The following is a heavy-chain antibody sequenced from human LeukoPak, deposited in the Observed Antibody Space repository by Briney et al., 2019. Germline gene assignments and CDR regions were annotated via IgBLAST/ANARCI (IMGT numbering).Heavy chain of an antibody. Sequence: GGSLRLSCSASGFMFSSYNMNWVRQAPGKGLEWVSSISSSSNYIYYVDSVKGRFTISRDNAKNSLYLQMNSLRAEDTAVYYCARGGDAFDIWGQGTMVTVSS. CDR3: ARGGDAFDI. V-gene: IGHV3-21*01. J-gene: IGHJ3*02. D-gene: IGHD3-16*01. CDR2: ISSSSNYI. CDR1: GFMFSSYN.